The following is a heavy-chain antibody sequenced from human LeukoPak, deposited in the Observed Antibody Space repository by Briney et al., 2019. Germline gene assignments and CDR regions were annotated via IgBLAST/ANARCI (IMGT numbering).Heavy chain of an antibody. CDR2: IYNSGRT. CDR1: GGSISGYY. Sequence: SETLSLTCSVSGGSISGYYWSWIRQVPGERLEWMGYIYNSGRTTYNPSLESRVTISLDTSKNQLSLNLRFVTAADTALYFCARRRAQSSGPSFYYFYMDVWGKGTTVTVSS. D-gene: IGHD1-26*01. J-gene: IGHJ6*03. CDR3: ARRRAQSSGPSFYYFYMDV. V-gene: IGHV4-59*01.